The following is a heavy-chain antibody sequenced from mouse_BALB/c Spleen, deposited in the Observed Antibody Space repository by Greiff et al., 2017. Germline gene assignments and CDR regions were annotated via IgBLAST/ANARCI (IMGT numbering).Heavy chain of an antibody. Sequence: QVQLQQPGAELVKPGASVKMSCKASGYTFTSYNMHWVKQTPGQGLEWIGAIYPGNGDTSYNQKFKGKATLTADKSSSTAYMQLSSLTSEDSAVYYCARVYYGYAMDYWGQGTSVTVSS. CDR3: ARVYYGYAMDY. J-gene: IGHJ4*01. CDR2: IYPGNGDT. D-gene: IGHD1-1*01. V-gene: IGHV1-12*01. CDR1: GYTFTSYN.